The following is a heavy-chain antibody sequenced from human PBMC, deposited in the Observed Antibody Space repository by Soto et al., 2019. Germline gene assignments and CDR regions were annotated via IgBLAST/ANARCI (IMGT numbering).Heavy chain of an antibody. CDR1: GLTFSGSA. CDR3: TSPMPQYYDILTGYYKEIDY. Sequence: EVQLVESGGGLVQPGGSLKLSCAASGLTFSGSAMHWVRQASGNGLEWVGRIRSKANSYATAYAASVKGRFTISRDDSKFMPYVETNSLKTEDSAVYYRTSPMPQYYDILTGYYKEIDYCGQGTLVAVSS. D-gene: IGHD3-9*01. CDR2: IRSKANSYAT. J-gene: IGHJ4*02. V-gene: IGHV3-73*01.